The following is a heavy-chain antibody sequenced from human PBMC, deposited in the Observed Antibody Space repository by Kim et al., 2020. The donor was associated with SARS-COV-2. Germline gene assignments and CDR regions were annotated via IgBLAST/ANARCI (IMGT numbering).Heavy chain of an antibody. J-gene: IGHJ4*01. Sequence: PGIGLELMGIIYPADSDTGYSPSVQGQVTISAAKSISTAYLQWSSLKASDTAMYYCARLIGSGYYYFAYWGHGTLVTVSA. D-gene: IGHD3-22*01. CDR3: ARLIGSGYYYFAY. V-gene: IGHV5-51*01. CDR2: IYPADSDT.